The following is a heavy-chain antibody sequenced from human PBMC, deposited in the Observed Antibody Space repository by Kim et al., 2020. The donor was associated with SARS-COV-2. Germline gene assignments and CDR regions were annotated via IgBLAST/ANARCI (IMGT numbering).Heavy chain of an antibody. CDR1: GGSISSSSYY. CDR3: ARHLVSRIAVADFDY. CDR2: IYYSGST. D-gene: IGHD6-19*01. Sequence: SETLSLTCTVSGGSISSSSYYWGWIRQPPGKGLEWIGSIYYSGSTYYNPSLKSRVTISVDTSKNQFSLKLSSVTAADTAVYYCARHLVSRIAVADFDYWGQGTLVTVSS. J-gene: IGHJ4*02. V-gene: IGHV4-39*01.